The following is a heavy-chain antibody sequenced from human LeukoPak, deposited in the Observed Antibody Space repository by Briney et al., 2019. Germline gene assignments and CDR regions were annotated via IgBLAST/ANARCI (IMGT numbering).Heavy chain of an antibody. D-gene: IGHD3-16*01. CDR2: IYSGGST. V-gene: IGHV3-53*01. CDR1: GFTVSSNY. J-gene: IGHJ4*02. CDR3: ARGVMLTYRGGAVFDY. Sequence: GGSLRLSXAASGFTVSSNYMSWVRQAPGKGLEWVSVIYSGGSTYYADSVKGRFTISRDNSKNTLYLQMNSLRAEDTAVYYCARGVMLTYRGGAVFDYWGQGTLVTVSS.